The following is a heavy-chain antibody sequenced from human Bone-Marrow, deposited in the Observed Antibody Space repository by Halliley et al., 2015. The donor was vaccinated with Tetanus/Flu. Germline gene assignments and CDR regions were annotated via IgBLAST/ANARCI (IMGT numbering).Heavy chain of an antibody. Sequence: SLRLSCEASGFNFGKFSMHWVRQAPGKGLEWVALITYDGSNKYYADSVKGRFIVSRDNSKNSLYLQMDSLRPDDTAKYFCAKGQDFDVWSGYYPHYFGCWGRGTLVTVSS. V-gene: IGHV3-30-3*01. CDR1: GFNFGKFS. CDR3: AKGQDFDVWSGYYPHYFGC. J-gene: IGHJ4*02. CDR2: ITYDGSNK. D-gene: IGHD3-3*01.